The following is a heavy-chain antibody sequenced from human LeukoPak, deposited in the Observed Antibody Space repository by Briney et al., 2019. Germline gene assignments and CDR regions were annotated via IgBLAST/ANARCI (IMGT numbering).Heavy chain of an antibody. CDR3: ARDTSSTVVTRMREGMDY. V-gene: IGHV1-69*06. J-gene: IGHJ4*02. Sequence: PWASVTVSCTASGGTFSSYAISWVRQAPGQGLEWMGGIIPIFGTANYPQKFQGRVTITADKSTSTAYMELSSLRSEDTAVYYCARDTSSTVVTRMREGMDYWGQGTLVTVSS. D-gene: IGHD4-23*01. CDR2: IIPIFGTA. CDR1: GGTFSSYA.